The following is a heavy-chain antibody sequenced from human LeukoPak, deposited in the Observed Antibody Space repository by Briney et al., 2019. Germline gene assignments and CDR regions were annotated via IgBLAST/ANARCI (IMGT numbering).Heavy chain of an antibody. Sequence: KPSETLSLTCTVSGGSISSYYRSWIRQPPGKGLEWIGYIYYSGSTNYNPSLKSRVTISVDTSKNQFSLKLSSVTAADTAVYYCARELIHYDFWSGSLENWGQGTLVTVSS. CDR1: GGSISSYY. CDR2: IYYSGST. CDR3: ARELIHYDFWSGSLEN. V-gene: IGHV4-59*01. D-gene: IGHD3-3*01. J-gene: IGHJ4*02.